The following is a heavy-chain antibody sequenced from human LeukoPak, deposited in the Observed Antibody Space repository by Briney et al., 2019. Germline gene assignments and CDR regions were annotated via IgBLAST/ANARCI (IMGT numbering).Heavy chain of an antibody. CDR1: GFTFSDYY. J-gene: IGHJ4*02. CDR2: ISSSGSTI. Sequence: GGSLRLSCAASGFTFSDYYMSWIRQAPGKGLEWVSYISSSGSTIYYAGSVKGRFTISRDNAKNSLYLQMNSLRAEDTAVYYCARVMVRGVINYWGQGTLVTVSS. D-gene: IGHD3-10*01. CDR3: ARVMVRGVINY. V-gene: IGHV3-11*01.